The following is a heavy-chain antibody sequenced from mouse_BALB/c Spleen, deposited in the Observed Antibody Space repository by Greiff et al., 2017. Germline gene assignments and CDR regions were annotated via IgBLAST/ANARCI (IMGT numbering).Heavy chain of an antibody. CDR3: AREYEGAMDY. Sequence: EVTVVESGGGLVQPGGSRKLSCAASGFTFSSFGMHWVRQAPEKGLEWVAYISSGSSTIYYADTVKGRFTISRDNPKNTLFLQMTSLRSEDTAMYYCAREYEGAMDYWGQGTSVTVSS. J-gene: IGHJ4*01. CDR1: GFTFSSFG. D-gene: IGHD2-10*02. CDR2: ISSGSSTI. V-gene: IGHV5-17*02.